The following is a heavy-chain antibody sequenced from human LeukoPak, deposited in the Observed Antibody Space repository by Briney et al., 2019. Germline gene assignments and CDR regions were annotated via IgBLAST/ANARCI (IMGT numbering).Heavy chain of an antibody. D-gene: IGHD3-10*01. CDR3: ARVVGFWPRGGKTGWFDP. CDR2: ISGYNGNT. V-gene: IGHV1-18*01. Sequence: ASVKVSCKASGYTFTIYGITWVRQAPGQGLEWMGWISGYNGNTDYAQKFKGRLTMTIDTSTSTAYMELRSLRSDDTAVYYCARVVGFWPRGGKTGWFDPWGRGTLVTVSS. CDR1: GYTFTIYG. J-gene: IGHJ5*02.